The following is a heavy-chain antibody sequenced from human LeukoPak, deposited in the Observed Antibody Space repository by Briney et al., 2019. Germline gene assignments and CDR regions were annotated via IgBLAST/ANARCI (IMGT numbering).Heavy chain of an antibody. CDR2: IKQDGSEK. Sequence: PGASLRLSCAASGFTFSSYWMSWVRQAPGKGLEWVANIKQDGSEKYYVDSVKGRFTISRDNAKNSLYLQMNSLRAEDTAVYYCARNEYYYDSSGYHTIYYFDYWGQGTLVTVSS. J-gene: IGHJ4*02. CDR3: ARNEYYYDSSGYHTIYYFDY. V-gene: IGHV3-7*01. CDR1: GFTFSSYW. D-gene: IGHD3-22*01.